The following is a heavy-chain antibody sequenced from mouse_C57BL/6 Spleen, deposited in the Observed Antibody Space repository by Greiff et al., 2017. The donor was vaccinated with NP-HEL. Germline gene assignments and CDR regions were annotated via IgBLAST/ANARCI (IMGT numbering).Heavy chain of an antibody. J-gene: IGHJ4*01. CDR1: GYTFTSYW. Sequence: VQLKQPGAELVMPGASVKLSCKASGYTFTSYWMHWVKQRPGQGLEWIGEIDPSDSYTNYNQKFKGKSTLTVDKSSSTSCMQRSSLTSEDSAVYYCARPVDYYGAMDYWGQGTSVTVSS. D-gene: IGHD1-1*01. V-gene: IGHV1-69*01. CDR3: ARPVDYYGAMDY. CDR2: IDPSDSYT.